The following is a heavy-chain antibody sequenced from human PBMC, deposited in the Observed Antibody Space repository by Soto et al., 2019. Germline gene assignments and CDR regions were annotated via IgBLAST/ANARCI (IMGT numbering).Heavy chain of an antibody. J-gene: IGHJ4*02. D-gene: IGHD3-3*01. Sequence: ETLSLTCAVYGGSFSGYYWSWIRQPPGKGLEWIGEINHSGSTNYNPSLKSRVTISVDTSKNQFSLKLSSVTAADTAVYYCARATIVGRTIFGVVTVLFDYWGQGTLVSVSS. V-gene: IGHV4-34*01. CDR3: ARATIVGRTIFGVVTVLFDY. CDR1: GGSFSGYY. CDR2: INHSGST.